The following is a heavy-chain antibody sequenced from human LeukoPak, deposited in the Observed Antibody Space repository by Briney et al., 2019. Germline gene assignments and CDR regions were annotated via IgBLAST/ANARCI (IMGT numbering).Heavy chain of an antibody. Sequence: ASVKVSCKASGYTFTSYYMHWVRQAPGQGLEWMGIINPSGGSTSYAQKFQGRVTMTEDTSTDTAYMELSSLRSEDTAVYYCATESTYYYDSSGYQLDYWGQGTLVTVSS. CDR1: GYTFTSYY. V-gene: IGHV1-46*01. CDR3: ATESTYYYDSSGYQLDY. J-gene: IGHJ4*02. CDR2: INPSGGST. D-gene: IGHD3-22*01.